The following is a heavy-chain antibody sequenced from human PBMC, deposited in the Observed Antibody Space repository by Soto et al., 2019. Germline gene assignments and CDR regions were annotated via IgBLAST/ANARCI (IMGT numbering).Heavy chain of an antibody. CDR1: GGSFSGYY. V-gene: IGHV4-34*01. J-gene: IGHJ4*02. D-gene: IGHD6-13*01. CDR2: INHSGST. Sequence: LSLTCAVYGGSFSGYYWSWIRQPPGKGLEWIGEINHSGSTNYNPSLKSRVTISVDTSKNQFSLKLSSVTAADTAVYYCASGSRYSSSWLDYWGQGTLVTVSS. CDR3: ASGSRYSSSWLDY.